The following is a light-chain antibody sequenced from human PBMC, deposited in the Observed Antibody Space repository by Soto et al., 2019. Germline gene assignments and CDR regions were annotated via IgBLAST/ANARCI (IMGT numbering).Light chain of an antibody. CDR1: QSLLHINGYNY. V-gene: IGKV2-28*01. CDR3: QQYGSSGGIT. J-gene: IGKJ5*01. CDR2: LAS. Sequence: DIVVTQSPLSLPVTPGEPASISCRSSQSLLHINGYNYLDWYLQKPGQSPQLLIYLASNRASGVPDRFSGSGSGTDFTLTITRLEPEDSAMYYCQQYGSSGGITFGHGTRLEIK.